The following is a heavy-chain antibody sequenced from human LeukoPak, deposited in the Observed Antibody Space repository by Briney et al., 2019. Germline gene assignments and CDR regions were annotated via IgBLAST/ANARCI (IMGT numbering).Heavy chain of an antibody. CDR2: INWNGGST. V-gene: IGHV3-20*04. CDR3: ARLGYCSSTSCYGAGDYFDY. CDR1: GFTFDDYG. Sequence: GGSLRLSCATSGFTFDDYGMSWVRQAPGKGLEWVSGINWNGGSTGYADSVKGRFTISRDNSKNTLYLQMNSLRAEDTAVYYCARLGYCSSTSCYGAGDYFDYWGQGTLVTVSS. D-gene: IGHD2-2*01. J-gene: IGHJ4*02.